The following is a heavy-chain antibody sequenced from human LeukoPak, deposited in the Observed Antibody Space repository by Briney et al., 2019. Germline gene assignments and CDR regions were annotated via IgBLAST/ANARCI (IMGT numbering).Heavy chain of an antibody. Sequence: SETLSLTCTVSGGSISTNDWWSWVRQPPGKGLEWIGEIYHSGSTYSNPSLKSRVTISIDTSKNQSSLKLNSVTAADTAVYFCARVAAAGNYYFDYWGQGTLVTVSS. CDR2: IYHSGST. D-gene: IGHD6-13*01. J-gene: IGHJ4*02. V-gene: IGHV4-4*02. CDR3: ARVAAAGNYYFDY. CDR1: GGSISTNDW.